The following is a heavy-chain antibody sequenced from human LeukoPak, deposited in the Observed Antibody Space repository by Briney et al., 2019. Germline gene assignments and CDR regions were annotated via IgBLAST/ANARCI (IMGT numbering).Heavy chain of an antibody. CDR3: ARGGTSANFQH. V-gene: IGHV4-31*03. Sequence: SQTLSLTCTVSGGSISSGGYYWSWIRQHPGKGLEWIGYIYYSGSTHYNPSLQSRVSISVDTSKNQFSLKLSSVTAADTAVYYCARGGTSANFQHWGQGTLLTVSS. CDR2: IYYSGST. J-gene: IGHJ1*01. CDR1: GGSISSGGYY.